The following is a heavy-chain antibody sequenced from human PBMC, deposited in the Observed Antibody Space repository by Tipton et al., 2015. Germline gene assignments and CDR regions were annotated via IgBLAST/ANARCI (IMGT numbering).Heavy chain of an antibody. CDR2: IAYSNTAT. Sequence: SLRLSCAASGFTFSNYVMYWVRQAPGKGPAWVSAIAYSNTATYYADSVKGRFTISRDDSKNTVYLQMNSLRAEDTAVYYCARKHVDHSSGGAYFEDWGQGTLVTVSS. CDR1: GFTFSNYV. D-gene: IGHD6-19*01. J-gene: IGHJ4*02. V-gene: IGHV3-23*01. CDR3: ARKHVDHSSGGAYFED.